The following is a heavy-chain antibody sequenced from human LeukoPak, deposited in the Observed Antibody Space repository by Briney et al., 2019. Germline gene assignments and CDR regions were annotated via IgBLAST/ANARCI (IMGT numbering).Heavy chain of an antibody. J-gene: IGHJ4*02. CDR2: VDPEDGET. V-gene: IGHV1-69-2*01. D-gene: IGHD2-2*01. CDR3: ATPDRGGDIVVVPAALYPRDY. CDR1: GYTFTDYY. Sequence: GASVKISCKVSGYTFTDYYMHWVQQAPGKGLEWMGLVDPEDGETIYAEKFQGRVTITADTSTDTAYMELSSLRSEDTAVYYCATPDRGGDIVVVPAALYPRDYWGQGTLVTVSS.